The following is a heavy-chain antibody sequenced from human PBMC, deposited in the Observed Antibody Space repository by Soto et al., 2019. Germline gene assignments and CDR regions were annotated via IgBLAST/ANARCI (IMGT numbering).Heavy chain of an antibody. J-gene: IGHJ6*02. CDR2: INAGNGNT. CDR3: ATSTSGTSNWKNYFHGIDL. Sequence: GASVKVSCKASEDTFTRYVIHWVRQAPGQRLEWMGWINAGNGNTKYSQNFQGRVTITRDASASTAYMELSSLRSQETAVYYCATSTSGTSNWKNYFHGIDLWGQGSTVTVS. CDR1: EDTFTRYV. D-gene: IGHD1-1*01. V-gene: IGHV1-3*01.